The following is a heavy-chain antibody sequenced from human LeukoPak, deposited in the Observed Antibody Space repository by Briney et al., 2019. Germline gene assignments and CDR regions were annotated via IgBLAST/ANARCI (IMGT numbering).Heavy chain of an antibody. CDR1: GFTFDDYG. J-gene: IGHJ4*02. CDR2: INWNGGST. Sequence: GGSLRLPRATSGFTFDDYGMSWLRQAPRKGLDWVSGINWNGGSTGYADSVKGRFTISRDNAKNSLYLQMNSLRAEDTVLYHCARDLTETGYFDYWGQGTLVTVSS. V-gene: IGHV3-20*01. CDR3: ARDLTETGYFDY.